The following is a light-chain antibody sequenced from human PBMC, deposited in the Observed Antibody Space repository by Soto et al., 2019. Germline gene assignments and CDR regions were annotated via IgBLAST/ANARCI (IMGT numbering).Light chain of an antibody. CDR3: QQSHSVPQT. Sequence: DIQMTQSPSSLSAPVGDRVTITCRASQSISSHLKWYLQRPGKAPILLNHAASSLQSRVPPRFSGSGSGTDFALTITSLQPEDFATYYCQQSHSVPQTFGGGTKVEMK. V-gene: IGKV1-39*01. CDR1: QSISSH. J-gene: IGKJ4*01. CDR2: AAS.